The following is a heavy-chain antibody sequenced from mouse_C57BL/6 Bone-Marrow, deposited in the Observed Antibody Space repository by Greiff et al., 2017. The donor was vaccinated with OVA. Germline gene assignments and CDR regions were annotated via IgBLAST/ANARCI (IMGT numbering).Heavy chain of an antibody. CDR3: ATMVTTGDWYFDV. J-gene: IGHJ1*03. CDR1: GYTFTTYP. V-gene: IGHV1-47*01. CDR2: FHPYNDDT. Sequence: VQLQQSGAELVKPGASVKMSCTASGYTFTTYPIEWMKQTHGKSLEWIGNFHPYNDDTKYNEKLKGKATLTVEKSSSTIYLELSRLTSDDSAVYYCATMVTTGDWYFDVWGTGTTVTVSS. D-gene: IGHD2-2*01.